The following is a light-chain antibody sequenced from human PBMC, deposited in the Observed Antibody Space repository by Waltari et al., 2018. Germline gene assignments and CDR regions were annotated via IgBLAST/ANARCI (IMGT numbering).Light chain of an antibody. CDR1: QSLLHSSNNKNY. Sequence: AVSLGERATINCKSSQSLLHSSNNKNYLAWYQQKPGQPPELLFYWASTRESGVPDRFSGSGSGTDFTLTISSLQAEDVAVFYCQQYYSPPWTFGQGTKVEIK. CDR3: QQYYSPPWT. CDR2: WAS. V-gene: IGKV4-1*01. J-gene: IGKJ1*01.